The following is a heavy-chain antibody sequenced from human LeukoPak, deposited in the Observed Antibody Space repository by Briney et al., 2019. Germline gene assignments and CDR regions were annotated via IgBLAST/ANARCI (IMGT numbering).Heavy chain of an antibody. V-gene: IGHV1-8*01. Sequence: ASVKVSCKASGYTFTSYDINWVRRATGQGLEWMGWMNPNSGNTGYAQKFQGRVTMTRNTSISTAYMELSSLRSEDTAVYYCARRLELPYYYYGMDVWGQGTTVTVSS. CDR1: GYTFTSYD. CDR2: MNPNSGNT. D-gene: IGHD3-10*01. J-gene: IGHJ6*02. CDR3: ARRLELPYYYYGMDV.